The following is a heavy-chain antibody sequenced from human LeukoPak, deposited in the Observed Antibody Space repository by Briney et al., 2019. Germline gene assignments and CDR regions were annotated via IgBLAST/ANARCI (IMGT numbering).Heavy chain of an antibody. Sequence: SETLSLTCTVSGGSTSSYYWSWIRQPPGKGLEWIGYIYYSGSTNYNPSLKSRVTISVDTSKNQFSLKLSSVTAADTAVYYCARAGWPDYFDYWGQGTLVTVSS. D-gene: IGHD6-19*01. CDR2: IYYSGST. CDR1: GGSTSSYY. V-gene: IGHV4-59*08. CDR3: ARAGWPDYFDY. J-gene: IGHJ4*02.